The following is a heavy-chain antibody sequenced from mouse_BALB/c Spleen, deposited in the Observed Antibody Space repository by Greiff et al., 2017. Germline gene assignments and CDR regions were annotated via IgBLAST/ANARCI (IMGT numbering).Heavy chain of an antibody. V-gene: IGHV5-6-3*01. Sequence: EVQVVESGGGLVQPGGSLKLSCAASGFTFSSYGMSWVRQTPDKRLELVATINSNGGSTYYPDSVKGRFTISRDNAKNTLYLQMSSLKSEDTAMYYCARNDGYYPAWFAYWGQGTLVTVSA. D-gene: IGHD2-3*01. CDR3: ARNDGYYPAWFAY. CDR1: GFTFSSYG. CDR2: INSNGGST. J-gene: IGHJ3*01.